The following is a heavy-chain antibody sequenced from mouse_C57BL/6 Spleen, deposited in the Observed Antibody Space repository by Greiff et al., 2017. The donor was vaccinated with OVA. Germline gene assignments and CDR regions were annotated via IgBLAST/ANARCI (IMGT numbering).Heavy chain of an antibody. J-gene: IGHJ1*03. CDR1: GYTFTSYW. D-gene: IGHD1-1*01. CDR3: ARRRGLYYGSRRDWYFDV. V-gene: IGHV1-69*01. Sequence: QVQLQQPGAELVMPGASVKLSCKASGYTFTSYWLHWVKQRPGQGLEWIGEIDPSDSYTNYNQKFKGKSTLTVDKSSSTAYMKLSSLTSEDSAVYYCARRRGLYYGSRRDWYFDVWGTGTTVTVSS. CDR2: IDPSDSYT.